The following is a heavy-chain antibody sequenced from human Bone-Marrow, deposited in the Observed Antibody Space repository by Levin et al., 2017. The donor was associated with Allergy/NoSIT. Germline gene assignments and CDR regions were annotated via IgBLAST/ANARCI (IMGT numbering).Heavy chain of an antibody. V-gene: IGHV3-33*01. Sequence: GESLKISCAASGFTFSSYGMHWVRQAPGKGLEWVAVIWYDGSNKYYADSVKGRFTISRDNSKNTLYLQMNSLRAEDTAVYYCARDRQFIAAAGTWGWFDPWGQGTLVTVSS. CDR1: GFTFSSYG. CDR3: ARDRQFIAAAGTWGWFDP. J-gene: IGHJ5*02. CDR2: IWYDGSNK. D-gene: IGHD6-13*01.